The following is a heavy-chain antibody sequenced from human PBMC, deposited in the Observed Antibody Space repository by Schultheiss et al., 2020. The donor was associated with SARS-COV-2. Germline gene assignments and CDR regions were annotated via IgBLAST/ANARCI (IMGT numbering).Heavy chain of an antibody. D-gene: IGHD5-24*01. CDR2: IYYSGST. J-gene: IGHJ4*02. Sequence: SETLSLTCTVSGGSISSYYWSWIRQPAGKGLEWIGYIYYSGSTDYNPSLKSRVTISVDTSKNQFSLKLSSVTAADTAVYYCARGGMATGGDWGQGTLVTVSS. V-gene: IGHV4-59*12. CDR1: GGSISSYY. CDR3: ARGGMATGGD.